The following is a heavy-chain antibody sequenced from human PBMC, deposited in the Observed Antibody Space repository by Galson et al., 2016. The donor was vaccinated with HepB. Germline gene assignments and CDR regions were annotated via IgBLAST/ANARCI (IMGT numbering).Heavy chain of an antibody. D-gene: IGHD5-18*01. J-gene: IGHJ4*01. CDR3: VRAPGAKMYGYFY. CDR1: GFTFSSYN. CDR2: ISGSSNTK. V-gene: IGHV3-48*02. Sequence: SLRLSCAASGFTFSSYNMNWVRQAPGKGLEWVSYISGSSNTKYYADSVKGRFTISRDSAKNSLFLQMNSLRDEDTATYYCVRAPGAKMYGYFYWGQGTLVTVSS.